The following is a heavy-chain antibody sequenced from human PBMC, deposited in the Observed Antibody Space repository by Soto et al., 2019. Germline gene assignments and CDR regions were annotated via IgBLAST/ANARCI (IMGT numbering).Heavy chain of an antibody. CDR1: GFTFSDYA. D-gene: IGHD6-6*01. V-gene: IGHV3-30*04. Sequence: QVQLVESGGGVVQPATSLRLSCAASGFTFSDYAMHWVRQAPGKGLEWVAVISYDGRYKFYADSVQGRFTISRDDSKNPLDRQVNSLRAEDTAVYYCARPTIAARPSPIDYWGQGTLVTVSS. CDR3: ARPTIAARPSPIDY. CDR2: ISYDGRYK. J-gene: IGHJ4*02.